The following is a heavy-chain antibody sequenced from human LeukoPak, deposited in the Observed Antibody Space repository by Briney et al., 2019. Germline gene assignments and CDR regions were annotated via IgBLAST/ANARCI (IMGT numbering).Heavy chain of an antibody. V-gene: IGHV4-39*07. Sequence: SETLSLTCTVSGGSISGYYWGWIRQPPGKGLEWIGSIYYSGSTYYNPSLKSRVTISVDTSKNQFSLKLSSVTAADTAVYYCARVSEYDSSGYYYAGGFYFDYWGQGTLVTVSS. CDR2: IYYSGST. CDR1: GGSISGYY. J-gene: IGHJ4*02. D-gene: IGHD3-22*01. CDR3: ARVSEYDSSGYYYAGGFYFDY.